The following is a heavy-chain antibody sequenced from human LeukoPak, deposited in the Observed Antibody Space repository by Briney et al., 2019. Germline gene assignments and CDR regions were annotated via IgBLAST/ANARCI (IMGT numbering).Heavy chain of an antibody. D-gene: IGHD1-26*01. Sequence: PSETLSLTCTVSGGSISSNYSAWIRQPPGQGLEWIAYIHSSGYTNYNPFLRSRVTISVDTSKNEFSLKVTSVTAADTAVYYCAQRQGPTSGSYDYFDPWGQGTLVTVSS. CDR2: IHSSGYT. V-gene: IGHV4-4*09. CDR1: GGSISSNY. J-gene: IGHJ5*02. CDR3: AQRQGPTSGSYDYFDP.